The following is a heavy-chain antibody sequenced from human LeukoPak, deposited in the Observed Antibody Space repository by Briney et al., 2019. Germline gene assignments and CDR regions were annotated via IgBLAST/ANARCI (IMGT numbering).Heavy chain of an antibody. CDR1: GGSISSSSYY. Sequence: SETLSLTCTVSGGSISSSSYYWGWIRQPPGKGLEWIGSIYYSGSTYYNPSLKSRVTISVDTSKNQFSLKLSSVTAADTAVYYCARWFKRHDYGGNFDYWGQGTLVTVSS. V-gene: IGHV4-39*01. D-gene: IGHD4-23*01. CDR2: IYYSGST. CDR3: ARWFKRHDYGGNFDY. J-gene: IGHJ4*02.